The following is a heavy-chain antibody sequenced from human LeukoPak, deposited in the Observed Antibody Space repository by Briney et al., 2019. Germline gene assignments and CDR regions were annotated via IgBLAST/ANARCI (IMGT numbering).Heavy chain of an antibody. CDR3: SRGSWGDD. CDR2: IIPILGIA. J-gene: IGHJ4*02. V-gene: IGHV1-69*04. Sequence: SVKVSCKASGGTFSSYAISWVRQAPGQGLEWMGRIIPILGIANYAQKFQGRVTITADKSTSTAYMELSSLRSEDTAVYYCSRGSWGDDWGQGTLVTVSS. CDR1: GGTFSSYA. D-gene: IGHD7-27*01.